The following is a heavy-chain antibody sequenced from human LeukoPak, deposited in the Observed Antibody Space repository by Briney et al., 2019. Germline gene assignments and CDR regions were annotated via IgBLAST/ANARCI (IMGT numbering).Heavy chain of an antibody. Sequence: GGSLRLSCAASGFTFSSYSMNWVRQAPGKGLEWVSSISSSSSYIYYADSVKGRFTISRDNAKNSLYLQMNSLRAEDTAVYYCAKDGGSNRGAFDIWGQGTMVTVSS. CDR2: ISSSSSYI. J-gene: IGHJ3*02. D-gene: IGHD1-14*01. CDR3: AKDGGSNRGAFDI. CDR1: GFTFSSYS. V-gene: IGHV3-21*04.